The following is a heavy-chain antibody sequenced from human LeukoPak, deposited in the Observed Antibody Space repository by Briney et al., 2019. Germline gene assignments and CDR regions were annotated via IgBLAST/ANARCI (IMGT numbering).Heavy chain of an antibody. CDR1: GGSISSSSYY. J-gene: IGHJ4*02. Sequence: SETLSLTCTVSGGSISSSSYYWGWIRQPPGKGLEWIGSIYYSGSTYYNPSLKSRVTISVDTSKNQFSLKLSSVTAADTAVYYCAGHRWLAWEDFPYYFDYWGQGTLVTVSS. CDR3: AGHRWLAWEDFPYYFDY. V-gene: IGHV4-39*01. D-gene: IGHD1-26*01. CDR2: IYYSGST.